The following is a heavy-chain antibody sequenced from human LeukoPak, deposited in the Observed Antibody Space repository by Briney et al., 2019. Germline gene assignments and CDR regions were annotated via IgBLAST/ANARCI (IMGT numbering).Heavy chain of an antibody. D-gene: IGHD1-7*01. V-gene: IGHV3-48*03. CDR1: GFTFSSYE. CDR3: ARSSRELGGYAPWELMPPFDY. Sequence: GGSLRLSCAASGFTFSSYEFNWVRQAPGKGLEWVLYVSDSGSTIYYADSVKGRVTISRDNAKNSLYLQMNSLRAEDMAVYYCARSSRELGGYAPWELMPPFDYWGQGTLVTVSS. CDR2: VSDSGSTI. J-gene: IGHJ4*02.